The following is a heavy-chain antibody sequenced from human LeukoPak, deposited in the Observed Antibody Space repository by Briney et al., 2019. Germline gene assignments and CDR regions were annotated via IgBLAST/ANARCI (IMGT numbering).Heavy chain of an antibody. CDR2: IVPILGIA. D-gene: IGHD2-2*02. CDR1: GGTFSSYA. J-gene: IGHJ6*02. CDR3: ARTQTGYCSSTSCYTDYYYDYGMDV. V-gene: IGHV1-69*04. Sequence: ASVKVSCKASGGTFSSYAISWVRQAPGQGLEWMGRIVPILGIANYAQKFQGRVTITADKSTSTAYMELSSLRSEDTAVYYCARTQTGYCSSTSCYTDYYYDYGMDVWGQGTTVTVSS.